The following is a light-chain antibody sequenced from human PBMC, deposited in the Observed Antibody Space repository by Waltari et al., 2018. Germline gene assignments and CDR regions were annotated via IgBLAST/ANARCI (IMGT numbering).Light chain of an antibody. CDR1: GSNIGASDD. J-gene: IGLJ2*01. CDR3: QSYDTSLSVI. V-gene: IGLV1-40*01. Sequence: QSVLTQPPSVSGAPGQRVTIPCTGSGSNIGASDDVRWYQQLPGKAPKLLIYGVNNRPSRVPYRFSGSQSGTSASLAITGLQAEDEADYFCQSYDTSLSVIFGGGTKLTVL. CDR2: GVN.